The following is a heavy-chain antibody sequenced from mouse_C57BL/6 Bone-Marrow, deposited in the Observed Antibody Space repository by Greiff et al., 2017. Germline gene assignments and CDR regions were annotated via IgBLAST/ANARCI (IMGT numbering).Heavy chain of an antibody. V-gene: IGHV1-15*01. J-gene: IGHJ3*01. CDR2: IDPETGGT. D-gene: IGHD4-1*01. Sequence: QVQLQQSGAELVRPGASVTLSCKASGYTFTDYEMHWVKQTPVHGLEWIGAIDPETGGTAYNQKFKGKAILTADKSSSTAYMELRSLTSEDSAVYYCTPPGTGGFAYWGQGTLVTVSA. CDR1: GYTFTDYE. CDR3: TPPGTGGFAY.